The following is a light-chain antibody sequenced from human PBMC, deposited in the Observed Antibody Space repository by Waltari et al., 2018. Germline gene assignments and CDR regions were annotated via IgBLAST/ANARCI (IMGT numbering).Light chain of an antibody. CDR2: GAS. CDR1: QSLTSN. CDR3: QQYNRWPST. J-gene: IGKJ2*01. V-gene: IGKV3-15*01. Sequence: TLSCRASQSLTSNLAWYQQKPGQPPRLLIFGASTRATGVSDRFSGSGTTTQFSLTISSLQPEDFAVYFCQQYNRWPSTFGQGTKLDIK.